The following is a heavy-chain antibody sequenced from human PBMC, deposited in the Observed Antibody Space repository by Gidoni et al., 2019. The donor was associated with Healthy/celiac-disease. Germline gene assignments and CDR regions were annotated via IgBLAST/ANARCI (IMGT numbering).Heavy chain of an antibody. CDR2: IYYSGST. Sequence: QLQLQESGPGLVKPSETLSLTCPVSGGPISSRSDYWGWIRQPPGKGLEWIGSIYYSGSTYYNPSLKSRVTISVDTSKNQFSLKLSSVTAADTAVYYCARLLGGCDPEYWGQGTLVTVSS. J-gene: IGHJ4*02. CDR1: GGPISSRSDY. CDR3: ARLLGGCDPEY. D-gene: IGHD2-21*02. V-gene: IGHV4-39*01.